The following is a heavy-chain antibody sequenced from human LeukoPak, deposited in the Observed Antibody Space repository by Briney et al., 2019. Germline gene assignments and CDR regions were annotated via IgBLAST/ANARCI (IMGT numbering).Heavy chain of an antibody. CDR3: ARDFPSHYYDSSGYRRLDY. J-gene: IGHJ4*02. CDR2: INTNTGDP. CDR1: GYTFTSYA. D-gene: IGHD3-22*01. V-gene: IGHV7-4-1*02. Sequence: ASVKVSCKASGYTFTSYAMNWVRQAPGQGLEWMGWINTNTGDPTYAQGFTGRFVFSLDTSVSTAYLQISSLKAEDTAVYYCARDFPSHYYDSSGYRRLDYWGQGTLVTVSS.